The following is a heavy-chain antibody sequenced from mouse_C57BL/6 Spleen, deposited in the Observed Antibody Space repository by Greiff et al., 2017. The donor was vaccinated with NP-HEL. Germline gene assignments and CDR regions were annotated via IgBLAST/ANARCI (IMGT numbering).Heavy chain of an antibody. CDR1: GYAFTNDL. J-gene: IGHJ2*01. Sequence: QVQLKESGAELVRPGTSVKVSCKASGYAFTNDLIEGVKQRPGQGLEWIGVINPGSGGRNYNEKFKGKATLTADKSSSTAYMQLSSLTSEDSAVYFYARAFITTVEGNYFDYWGQGTTLTVSS. V-gene: IGHV1-54*01. CDR2: INPGSGGR. D-gene: IGHD1-1*01. CDR3: ARAFITTVEGNYFDY.